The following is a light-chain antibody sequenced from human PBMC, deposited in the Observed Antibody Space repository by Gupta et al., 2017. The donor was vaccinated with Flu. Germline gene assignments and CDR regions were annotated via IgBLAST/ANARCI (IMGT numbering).Light chain of an antibody. CDR3: QAWDSSPPDYVV. J-gene: IGLJ2*01. CDR1: KLGDKY. CDR2: QDS. V-gene: IGLV3-1*01. Sequence: SYELTQPPSVSVSPGQTASITCSGDKLGDKYACWYQQKPGQSPVLVIYQDSKRPSGIPERFSGSNSGNTATLTISGTQAMDEADYYCQAWDSSPPDYVVFGGGTKLTVL.